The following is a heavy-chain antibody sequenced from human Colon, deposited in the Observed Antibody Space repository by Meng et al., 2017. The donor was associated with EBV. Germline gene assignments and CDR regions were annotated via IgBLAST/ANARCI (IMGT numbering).Heavy chain of an antibody. J-gene: IGHJ4*02. Sequence: QLQLQESGSGLVKPSQTLSLTCGVSGGSLSGYYWSWIRHFPGRTLEFIGDINHSGSANYNPSLRSRVTISVDTSKNQIFLNLHSVTAADTAVYHCARTFGYCSNNNCPRTLGYWGQGTLVTVSS. CDR2: INHSGSA. D-gene: IGHD2-2*03. V-gene: IGHV4-34*09. CDR1: GGSLSGYY. CDR3: ARTFGYCSNNNCPRTLGY.